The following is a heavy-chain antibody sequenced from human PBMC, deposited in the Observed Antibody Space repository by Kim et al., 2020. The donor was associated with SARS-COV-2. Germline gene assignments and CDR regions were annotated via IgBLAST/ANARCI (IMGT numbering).Heavy chain of an antibody. J-gene: IGHJ4*02. V-gene: IGHV3-21*01. CDR3: ARVRGAARNPYYFDY. CDR1: GFTFSSYS. Sequence: GGSLRLSCAASGFTFSSYSMNWVRQAPGKGLEWVSSISSSSSYIYYADAVKGRFTISRDNAKNSLYLQMNSLRAEDTAVYYCARVRGAARNPYYFDYWGQGTLVTVSS. D-gene: IGHD1-26*01. CDR2: ISSSSSYI.